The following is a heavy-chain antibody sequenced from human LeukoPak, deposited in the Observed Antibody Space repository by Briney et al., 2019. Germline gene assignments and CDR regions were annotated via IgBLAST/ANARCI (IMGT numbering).Heavy chain of an antibody. D-gene: IGHD5-18*01. CDR2: INPHSGGT. V-gene: IGHV1-2*02. Sequence: GASVKVSCKASGYTFIDYYMHWVRQAPGQGLEWMGWINPHSGGTNYAQNFQGRLTMTRDTYISTAYMELSRLRSDDTAVYYCAREYAGTASEYDYWGQGTLVTVSS. CDR3: AREYAGTASEYDY. CDR1: GYTFIDYY. J-gene: IGHJ4*02.